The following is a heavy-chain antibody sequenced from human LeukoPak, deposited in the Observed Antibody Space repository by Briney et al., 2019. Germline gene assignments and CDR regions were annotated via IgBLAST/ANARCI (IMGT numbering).Heavy chain of an antibody. CDR1: GGSFSGYY. D-gene: IGHD3-22*01. V-gene: IGHV4-34*01. CDR3: ARWVVSPYNYYYYYGMDV. J-gene: IGHJ6*02. Sequence: SETLSLTCAVYGGSFSGYYWSWIRQPPGKGLEWIGEINHSGSTNYNPSLKSRVTISVDTSKNQFSLELSSVTAADTAVYYCARWVVSPYNYYYYYGMDVWGQGTTVTVSS. CDR2: INHSGST.